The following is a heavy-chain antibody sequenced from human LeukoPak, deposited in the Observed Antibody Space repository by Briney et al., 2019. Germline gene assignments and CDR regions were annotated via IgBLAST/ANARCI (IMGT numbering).Heavy chain of an antibody. CDR3: ARDQDYDFWSDHYGMDV. CDR2: ISGSGGST. J-gene: IGHJ6*02. CDR1: GFTFSSYA. D-gene: IGHD3-3*01. V-gene: IGHV3-23*01. Sequence: GGSLRLSCAASGFTFSSYAMSWVRQAPGKGLEWVSAISGSGGSTYYADSVKGRFTISRDNSKNTLYLQMNSLRAEDTAVYYCARDQDYDFWSDHYGMDVWGQGTTVTVSS.